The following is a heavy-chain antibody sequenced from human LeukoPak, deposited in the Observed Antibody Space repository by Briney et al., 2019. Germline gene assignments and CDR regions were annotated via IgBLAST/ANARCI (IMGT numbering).Heavy chain of an antibody. V-gene: IGHV3-7*03. J-gene: IGHJ6*02. CDR3: AKAAAADPSHGMDV. Sequence: PGGSLRLSCAASGFTFRNYWMTWVRQAPGKGLEWVADIKEDGSDKYYVDSVKGRFTISRDNAKSSVFLQMNSLRAEDTAVYYCAKAAAADPSHGMDVWGQGTTVTVSS. D-gene: IGHD6-13*01. CDR2: IKEDGSDK. CDR1: GFTFRNYW.